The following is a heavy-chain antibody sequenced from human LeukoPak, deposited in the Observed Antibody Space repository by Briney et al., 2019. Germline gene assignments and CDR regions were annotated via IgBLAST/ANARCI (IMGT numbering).Heavy chain of an antibody. D-gene: IGHD1-26*01. J-gene: IGHJ4*02. CDR1: GYTFTGYY. V-gene: IGHV1-2*02. CDR3: ARVWGGSYYSPSDY. CDR2: INPDTGDT. Sequence: ASVKVSCKASGYTFTGYYIHWVRQAPGQGLEWMGWINPDTGDTYFAQEFQGKVTLTRDTSISTAYLVLHRLNFDDTAVFYCARVWGGSYYSPSDYWGQGTLVTVSS.